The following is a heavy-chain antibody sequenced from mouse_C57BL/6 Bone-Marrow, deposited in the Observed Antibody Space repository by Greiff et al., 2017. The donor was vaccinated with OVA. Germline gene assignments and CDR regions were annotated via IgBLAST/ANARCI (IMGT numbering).Heavy chain of an antibody. V-gene: IGHV1-75*01. CDR1: GYTFTDYY. J-gene: IGHJ1*03. D-gene: IGHD1-1*01. CDR3: ARCPSLTVVNPYWYFDV. CDR2: IFPGSGST. Sequence: VHLVESGPELVKPGASVKISCKASGYTFTDYYINWVKQRPGQGLEWIGWIFPGSGSTYYNEKFKGKATLTVDKSSSTAYMLLSSLTSEDSAVYFCARCPSLTVVNPYWYFDVWGTGTTVTVSS.